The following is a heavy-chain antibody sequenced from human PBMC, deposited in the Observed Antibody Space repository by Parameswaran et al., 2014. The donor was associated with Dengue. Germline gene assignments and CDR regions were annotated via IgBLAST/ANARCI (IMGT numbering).Heavy chain of an antibody. J-gene: IGHJ4*02. CDR1: GDTYSGYY. V-gene: IGHV1-2*02. Sequence: ASVKVSCKASGDTYSGYYIHWVRQAPGHGLEWMGWIDPYSGVPKYAHNFQGRVTMTRDTSISTAYMELSRLRSDDTAVYYCARDKWELLPFDYWGQGTLVTVSS. D-gene: IGHD1-26*01. CDR3: ARDKWELLPFDY. CDR2: IDPYSGVP.